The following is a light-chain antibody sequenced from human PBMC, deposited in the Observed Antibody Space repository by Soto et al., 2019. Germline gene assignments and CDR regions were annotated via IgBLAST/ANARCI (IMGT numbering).Light chain of an antibody. V-gene: IGKV1-5*03. Sequence: DIQMTQSPSTLSASIGDRVTITCRASQNIADYLGWHQQIPGRAPKVLIYRASNLETGVPSRFSGSGSGTEFTLTISSLQPDDSATYYCQQYVNYPITFGGGTKVEVK. CDR2: RAS. CDR1: QNIADY. J-gene: IGKJ4*01. CDR3: QQYVNYPIT.